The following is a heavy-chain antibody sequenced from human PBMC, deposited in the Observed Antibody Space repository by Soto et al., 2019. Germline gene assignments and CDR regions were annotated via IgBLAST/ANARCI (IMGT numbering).Heavy chain of an antibody. Sequence: SVKVSCKASGGTFISYAISWVRQAPGQGLEWMGGIIPIFGTANYAQKFQGRVTITADESTSTAYMELSSLRSEDTAVYYCASTRVDTAMFDYWGQGTLVTVSS. J-gene: IGHJ4*02. D-gene: IGHD5-18*01. CDR1: GGTFISYA. V-gene: IGHV1-69*13. CDR3: ASTRVDTAMFDY. CDR2: IIPIFGTA.